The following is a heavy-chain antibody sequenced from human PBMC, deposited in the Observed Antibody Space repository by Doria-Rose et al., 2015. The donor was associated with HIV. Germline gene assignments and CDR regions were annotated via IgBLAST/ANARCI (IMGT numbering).Heavy chain of an antibody. CDR1: GVSLSSPGMG. D-gene: IGHD6-13*01. CDR3: ARIKSSRWYHKYYFDF. CDR2: IFSDDER. V-gene: IGHV2-26*01. J-gene: IGHJ4*02. Sequence: SGPVLVKPTETLTLTCTVSGVSLSSPGMGVSWIRQPPGKALEWLAHIFSDDERSYTTSLKSRLTISRGTSKSQVVLTMTDMDPADTATYYCARIKSSRWYHKYYFDFWGQGTLVIVSA.